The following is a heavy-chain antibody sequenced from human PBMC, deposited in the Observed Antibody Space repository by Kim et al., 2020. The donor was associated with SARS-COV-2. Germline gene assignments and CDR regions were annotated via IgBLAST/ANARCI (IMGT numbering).Heavy chain of an antibody. CDR1: GFTFSSYS. V-gene: IGHV3-21*01. Sequence: GGSLRLSCAASGFTFSSYSMNWVRQAPGKGLEWVSSISSSSSYIYYADSVKGRFTISRDNAKNSLYLQMNSLRAEDTAVYYCARDMSGAAGPFYYYYYGMDVWGQGTTVTVSS. J-gene: IGHJ6*02. CDR3: ARDMSGAAGPFYYYYYGMDV. D-gene: IGHD6-13*01. CDR2: ISSSSSYI.